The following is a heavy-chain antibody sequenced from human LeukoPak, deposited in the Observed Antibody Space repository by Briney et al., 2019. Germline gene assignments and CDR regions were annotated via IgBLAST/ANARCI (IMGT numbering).Heavy chain of an antibody. D-gene: IGHD3-10*01. Sequence: GASVKVSCKAAGGTFSSYAISWVRQAPGQGLEWMGGIIPIFGTANYAQKFQGRVTITTDESTSTAYMELRSLRSDDTAVYYCARDRGRAPFDPWGQGTLVTVSS. J-gene: IGHJ5*02. CDR1: GGTFSSYA. CDR3: ARDRGRAPFDP. V-gene: IGHV1-69*05. CDR2: IIPIFGTA.